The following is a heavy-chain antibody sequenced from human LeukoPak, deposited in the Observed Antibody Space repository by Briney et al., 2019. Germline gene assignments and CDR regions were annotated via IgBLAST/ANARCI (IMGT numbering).Heavy chain of an antibody. V-gene: IGHV3-33*01. Sequence: GGSLRLSCAASGFTFSSYGMHWVRQAPGKGLEWVAVIWYDGSNKYYADSVKGRFTISRDNSKNTLYLQMNSLRAEDTAVYYCARDRLRLLEWSGYGMDVWGQGTTVTVSS. CDR1: GFTFSSYG. J-gene: IGHJ6*02. D-gene: IGHD3-3*01. CDR2: IWYDGSNK. CDR3: ARDRLRLLEWSGYGMDV.